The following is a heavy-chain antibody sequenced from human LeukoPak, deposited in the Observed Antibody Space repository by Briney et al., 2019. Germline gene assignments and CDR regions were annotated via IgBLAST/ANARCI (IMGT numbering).Heavy chain of an antibody. CDR3: AKDGPISGSYRFDY. V-gene: IGHV3-23*01. Sequence: GGSLRLSCAASGFTFSSYAMSWVRQAPGKGLEWVSTISNSDYNTYYTDSVKSRFTISRDNSKNTLYLQMNSLRAEDTAVYYCAKDGPISGSYRFDYWGQGTLVTVSS. D-gene: IGHD1-26*01. CDR1: GFTFSSYA. CDR2: ISNSDYNT. J-gene: IGHJ4*02.